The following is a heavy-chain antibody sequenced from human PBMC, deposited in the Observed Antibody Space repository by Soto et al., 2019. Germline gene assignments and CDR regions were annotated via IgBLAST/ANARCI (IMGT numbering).Heavy chain of an antibody. V-gene: IGHV4-30-4*01. J-gene: IGHJ6*02. CDR3: ARSSTSWHGMDV. CDR2: IYYSGST. D-gene: IGHD2-2*01. Sequence: PSETLSLTCTVSGGSISSGDCYWSWIRQPPGKGLEWIGYIYYSGSTYYNPSLKSRVTISVDTSKNQFSLKLSSVTAADTAVYYCARSSTSWHGMDVWGQGTTVTVSS. CDR1: GGSISSGDCY.